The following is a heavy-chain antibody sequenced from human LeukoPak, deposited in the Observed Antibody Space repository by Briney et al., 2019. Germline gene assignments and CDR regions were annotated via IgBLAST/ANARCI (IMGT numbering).Heavy chain of an antibody. CDR3: GRIPAAGSLKGSFDI. V-gene: IGHV5-51*01. CDR1: GYSFTTYW. J-gene: IGHJ3*02. Sequence: PGESLKISCKGSGYSFTTYWIGWVRQMPGKGLEWMGIIYPGDSDTTYSPSFQGQVTISADKSISTAYLLWSSLKASDSAMYYCGRIPAAGSLKGSFDIWGQGTMVTVSS. D-gene: IGHD6-13*01. CDR2: IYPGDSDT.